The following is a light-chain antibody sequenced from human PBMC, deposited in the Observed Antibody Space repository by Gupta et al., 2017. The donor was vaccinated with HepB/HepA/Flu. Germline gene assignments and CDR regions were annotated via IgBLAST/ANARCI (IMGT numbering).Light chain of an antibody. CDR2: LNSDGSH. CDR3: QTWGTDIQL. CDR1: SGHSDYA. J-gene: IGLJ2*01. Sequence: QLVLTQSPSASASLGASVRLTCTLSSGHSDYAIAWHQQQPEQGPRYLMKLNSDGSHSKGDGIPDRFSGSRSGADRYLTISSLQSEDEADYYCQTWGTDIQLFGGGTKLTVL. V-gene: IGLV4-69*01.